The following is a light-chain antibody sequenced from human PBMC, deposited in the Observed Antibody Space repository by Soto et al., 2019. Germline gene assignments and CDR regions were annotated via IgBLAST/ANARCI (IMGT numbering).Light chain of an antibody. CDR2: GSS. J-gene: IGKJ1*01. CDR1: QSISSSS. V-gene: IGKV3-20*01. CDR3: QQFGSSPWT. Sequence: EIVFMQSPGTLSFSPGERATLSCRASQSISSSSLAWYQQKAGQSPRLLIYGSSSRATGIPDRFGGSGSGKDFTLTISRLEPEDFAVYFCQQFGSSPWTFGQGTKVDIK.